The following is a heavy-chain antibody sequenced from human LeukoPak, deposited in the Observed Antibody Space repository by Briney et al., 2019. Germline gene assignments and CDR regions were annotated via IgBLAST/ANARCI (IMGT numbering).Heavy chain of an antibody. D-gene: IGHD2-2*01. V-gene: IGHV3-30-3*01. CDR2: ISYDGSNK. CDR1: GFTFSSYA. J-gene: IGHJ5*02. CDR3: ATLVVPAAHWFDP. Sequence: PGGSLRLSCAASGFTFSSYAMSWVRQAPGKGLEWVAVISYDGSNKYYADSVKGRFTISRDNSKNTLYLQMNSLRAEDTAVYYCATLVVPAAHWFDPWGQGTLVTVSS.